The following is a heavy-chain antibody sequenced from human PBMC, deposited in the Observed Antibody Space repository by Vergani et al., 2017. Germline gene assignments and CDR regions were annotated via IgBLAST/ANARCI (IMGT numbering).Heavy chain of an antibody. D-gene: IGHD3-3*01. J-gene: IGHJ4*02. V-gene: IGHV4-59*01. CDR3: ARMGRRFLEWNN. CDR2: IYYSGST. Sequence: QVQLQESGPGLVKPSETLSLTCTVSGGSISSYYWSWIRQPPGKGLEWIGYIYYSGSTNYNPSLKRRVTISVDTSKNQFSLKLSSVTAADTAVYYCARMGRRFLEWNNWGQGTLGTVSS. CDR1: GGSISSYY.